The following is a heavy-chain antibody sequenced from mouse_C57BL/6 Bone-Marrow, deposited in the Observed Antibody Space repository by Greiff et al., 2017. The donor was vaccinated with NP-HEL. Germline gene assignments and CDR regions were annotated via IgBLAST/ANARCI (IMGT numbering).Heavy chain of an antibody. Sequence: VHLVESGAELARPGASVKLSCKASGYTFTSYGISWVKQRTGQGLEWIGEIYPRSGNTYYNEKFKGKATLTADKSSSTAYMELRSLTSEDAAVYFCARSRRVRGFAYWGQGTLVTVSA. V-gene: IGHV1-81*01. D-gene: IGHD2-14*01. CDR3: ARSRRVRGFAY. CDR1: GYTFTSYG. J-gene: IGHJ3*01. CDR2: IYPRSGNT.